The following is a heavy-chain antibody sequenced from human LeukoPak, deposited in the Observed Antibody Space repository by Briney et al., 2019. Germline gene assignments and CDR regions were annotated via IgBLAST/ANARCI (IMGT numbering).Heavy chain of an antibody. Sequence: ASVKVSCKASGGTFSSYAISWARQAPGQGLEWIGGIIPIFGTANYPQKFQGRVTITTDVSTSTAYMALSSLRSEDTAVYYCAGYCGGGSCSRWGQGTLVTVSS. CDR3: AGYCGGGSCSR. CDR1: GGTFSSYA. J-gene: IGHJ4*02. CDR2: IIPIFGTA. V-gene: IGHV1-69*05. D-gene: IGHD2-15*01.